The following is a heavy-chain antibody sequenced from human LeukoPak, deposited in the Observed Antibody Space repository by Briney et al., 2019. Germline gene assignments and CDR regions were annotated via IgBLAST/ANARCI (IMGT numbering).Heavy chain of an antibody. CDR2: INTNTGNP. CDR1: GYTFTSYA. D-gene: IGHD6-6*01. V-gene: IGHV7-4-1*02. Sequence: ASVNVSFKASGYTFTSYAMNWVRQAPGQGLEWMGWINTNTGNPTYAQGFTGRFVFSLDTSVSTAYLQISSLKAEDTAVYYCARVSVYSSSYWFDPWGQGTLVTVSS. J-gene: IGHJ5*02. CDR3: ARVSVYSSSYWFDP.